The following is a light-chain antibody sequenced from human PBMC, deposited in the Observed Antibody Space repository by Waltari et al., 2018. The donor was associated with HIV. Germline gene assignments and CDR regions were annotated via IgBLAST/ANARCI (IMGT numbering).Light chain of an antibody. CDR3: YSTDSSGNHRGV. CDR1: ALPKKY. CDR2: EDS. J-gene: IGLJ3*02. Sequence: SYELTQPPSVSVSPGQTARITCSGDALPKKYAYWYQQKSGQAPVLVIYEDSKRPSGIPEGFSGSSSWTMATLTISGAQVEDEADYYCYSTDSSGNHRGVFGGGTKLTVL. V-gene: IGLV3-10*01.